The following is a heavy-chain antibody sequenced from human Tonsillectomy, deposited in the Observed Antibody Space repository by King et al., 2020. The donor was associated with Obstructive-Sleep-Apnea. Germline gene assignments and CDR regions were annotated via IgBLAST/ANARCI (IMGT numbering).Heavy chain of an antibody. D-gene: IGHD1-1*01. J-gene: IGHJ4*02. CDR3: AREVVKRNDYYFDY. CDR1: GHTLTELS. Sequence: VQLVESGAEVKKPGASVKVSCKVSGHTLTELSMHWVRQAPGKGLEWMGGFDAEDGKTIYAQNFQGRVTMTEDTSIDTAYMDLSSLRSEDTAVYYCAREVVKRNDYYFDYWGQGTLVTVSS. V-gene: IGHV1-24*01. CDR2: FDAEDGKT.